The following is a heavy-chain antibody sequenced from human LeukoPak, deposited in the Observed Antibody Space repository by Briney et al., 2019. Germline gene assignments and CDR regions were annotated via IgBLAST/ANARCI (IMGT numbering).Heavy chain of an antibody. D-gene: IGHD3-9*01. CDR1: GFTFSSYA. Sequence: PGGSLRLSCAASGFTFSSYAMHWVRQAPGKGLEWVAFIRYDGSNKYYADSVKGRFTISRDNSKNTLYLQMNSLRAEDTAVYYCAKDPPFAGLHSLYNFDYWGQGTLVTVSS. J-gene: IGHJ4*02. V-gene: IGHV3-30*02. CDR2: IRYDGSNK. CDR3: AKDPPFAGLHSLYNFDY.